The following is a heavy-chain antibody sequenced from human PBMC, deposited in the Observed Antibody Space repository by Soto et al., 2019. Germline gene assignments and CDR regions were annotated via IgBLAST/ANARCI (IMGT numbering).Heavy chain of an antibody. CDR1: GGSISSYY. Sequence: QVQLQESGPGLVKPSETLSLTCTVSGGSISSYYWSWIRQPPGKGLEWIGYIYYNGSTNYNPSLMRRVSISVDTSKNHFCLERITVTAADTAGYYCARHHDSWGQGTLVTVSS. V-gene: IGHV4-59*08. CDR3: ARHHDS. CDR2: IYYNGST. J-gene: IGHJ4*02.